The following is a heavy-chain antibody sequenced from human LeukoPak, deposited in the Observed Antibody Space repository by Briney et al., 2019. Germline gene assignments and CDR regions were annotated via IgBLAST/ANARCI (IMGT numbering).Heavy chain of an antibody. CDR1: GFIFSSLG. J-gene: IGHJ4*02. D-gene: IGHD1-26*01. Sequence: GGSLRLSCAASGFIFSSLGMHWVRQAPGKGLEWVAFVQYDGSNKYYADSVKGRFTISRDNSKNTLYLQMNSLKDEDTAVYYCARDPHWGAGYFDFWGQGALVTVSS. CDR2: VQYDGSNK. CDR3: ARDPHWGAGYFDF. V-gene: IGHV3-30*02.